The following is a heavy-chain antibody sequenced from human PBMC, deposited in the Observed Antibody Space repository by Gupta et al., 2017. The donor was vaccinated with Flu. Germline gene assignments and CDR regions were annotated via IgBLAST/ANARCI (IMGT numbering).Heavy chain of an antibody. Sequence: QVQLVESGGGVVQPGRSLRLSCAASGFTFSSYGMHWVRQAPGKGLEWVAVIWYDGSNKYYADSVKGRFTISRDNSKNTLYLQMNSLRAEDTAVYYCARAQRGKGYSTPSGEWGQGTLVTVSS. V-gene: IGHV3-33*01. CDR3: ARAQRGKGYSTPSGE. CDR1: GFTFSSYG. CDR2: IWYDGSNK. J-gene: IGHJ4*02. D-gene: IGHD2-21*01.